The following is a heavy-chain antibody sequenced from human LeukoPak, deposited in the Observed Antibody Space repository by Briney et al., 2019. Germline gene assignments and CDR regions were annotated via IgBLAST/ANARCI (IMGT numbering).Heavy chain of an antibody. Sequence: GRSLRLSCAASGFTFSSYAMHWVRQAPGKGLEWVAVISYDGSNKYYADSVKGRFTISRDNSKNTLYLQMNSLRAEDTAVYYCAKEGKDGYNYFSYFDYWGQGTLVTVSS. CDR3: AKEGKDGYNYFSYFDY. D-gene: IGHD5-24*01. J-gene: IGHJ4*02. V-gene: IGHV3-30-3*01. CDR2: ISYDGSNK. CDR1: GFTFSSYA.